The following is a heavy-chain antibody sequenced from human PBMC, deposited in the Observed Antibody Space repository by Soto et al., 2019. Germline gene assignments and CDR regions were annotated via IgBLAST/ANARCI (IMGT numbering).Heavy chain of an antibody. CDR3: ARDKGDGYNMFEPPDY. Sequence: PGGSLRLSCAASGFTFSSYSMNWVRQAPGKGLEWVSSISSSSYIYYADSVKGRFTISRDNAKNSLYLQMNSLRAEDTAVYYCARDKGDGYNMFEPPDYWGQGTLVTVSS. CDR2: ISSSSYI. V-gene: IGHV3-21*01. CDR1: GFTFSSYS. J-gene: IGHJ4*02. D-gene: IGHD3-10*02.